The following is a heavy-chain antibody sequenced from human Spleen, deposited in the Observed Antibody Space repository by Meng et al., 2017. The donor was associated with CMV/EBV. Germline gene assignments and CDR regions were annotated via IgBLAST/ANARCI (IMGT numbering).Heavy chain of an antibody. CDR3: ARGRSIAARSFWAFDI. Sequence: ASVKVSCKASGYTFTDYYMHWVRQAAGQGLEWVGWMSPNSGNTGYAQKFQGRVTLTRNTSISTAYLATAYMELSSLRSEDTAVYYCARGRSIAARSFWAFDIWGPGTMVTV. CDR2: MSPNSGNT. V-gene: IGHV1-8*02. CDR1: GYTFTDYY. J-gene: IGHJ3*02. D-gene: IGHD6-6*01.